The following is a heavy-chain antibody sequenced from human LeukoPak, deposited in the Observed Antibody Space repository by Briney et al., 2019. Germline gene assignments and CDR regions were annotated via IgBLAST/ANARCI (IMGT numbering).Heavy chain of an antibody. V-gene: IGHV4-34*01. Sequence: PSETLSLTCAVYGESFSGYYWNWIRQPPGKGLEWIGEINYSGRSNYNPSLKSRVTISVDTSKNQTSLKLTSVTATNTAVYYCAINREPAATIDCWGQGTLVTVSS. D-gene: IGHD2-2*01. CDR2: INYSGRS. CDR3: AINREPAATIDC. J-gene: IGHJ4*02. CDR1: GESFSGYY.